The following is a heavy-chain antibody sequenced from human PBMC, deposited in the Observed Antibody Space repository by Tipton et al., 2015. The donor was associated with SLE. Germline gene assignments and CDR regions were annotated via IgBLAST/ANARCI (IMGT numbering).Heavy chain of an antibody. D-gene: IGHD3-3*01. J-gene: IGHJ4*02. CDR3: ARDLEATSTLRFLPWSPLDY. Sequence: SLRLSCAASGYPVPTFAMHWVRQAPGKGLEWVAVTSYDETVKYFADSVKGRFTISRDESKNTMYLQMNSLRAEDTAVYFCARDLEATSTLRFLPWSPLDYWGQGALVTVSS. V-gene: IGHV3-30*04. CDR2: TSYDETVK. CDR1: GYPVPTFA.